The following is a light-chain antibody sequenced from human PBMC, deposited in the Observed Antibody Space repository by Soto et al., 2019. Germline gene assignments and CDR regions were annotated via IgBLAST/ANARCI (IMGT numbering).Light chain of an antibody. CDR2: HAS. CDR3: PDYGGSPRT. V-gene: IGKV3-20*01. CDR1: QSVSRSY. J-gene: IGKJ1*01. Sequence: IALTQTQCTLSFPTGDRATLSCSASQSVSRSYLGWYQQKPGQAPRLLIYHASTRATGIPARFSGSGSGTDFILTICRLESEDFVVYYCPDYGGSPRTFGLGSNVDIK.